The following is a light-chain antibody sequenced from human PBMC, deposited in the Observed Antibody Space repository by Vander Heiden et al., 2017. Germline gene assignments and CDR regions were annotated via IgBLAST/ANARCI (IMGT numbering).Light chain of an antibody. V-gene: IGLV2-11*01. CDR1: SSDVGGYNY. CDR2: DVS. J-gene: IGLJ3*02. CDR3: CSYAGSYTWV. Sequence: QSALTQPRSVSGSPGQSVTISCTGTSSDVGGYNYVSWYQQHPGKAAKLMIYDVSKRPSGVPDRFSGSKSGNTASLTISGLQAEDEADYYCCSYAGSYTWVFGGGTKLTGL.